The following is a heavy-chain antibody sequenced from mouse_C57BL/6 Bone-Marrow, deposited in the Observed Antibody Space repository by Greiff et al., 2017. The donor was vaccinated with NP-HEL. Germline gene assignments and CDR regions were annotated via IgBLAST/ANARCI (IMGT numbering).Heavy chain of an antibody. CDR3: ACKLYFDY. J-gene: IGHJ2*01. CDR2: IYHGSGST. CDR1: GYTFTSYW. V-gene: IGHV1-55*01. Sequence: VQLQQPGAELVKPGASVTLSCKASGYTFTSYWITWVKQRPGQGLEWIGDIYHGSGSTNYNETFKSKSTMTVDTSSSTAYMQLSSLTSADAAVYYCACKLYFDYWGQGTTLTVSS.